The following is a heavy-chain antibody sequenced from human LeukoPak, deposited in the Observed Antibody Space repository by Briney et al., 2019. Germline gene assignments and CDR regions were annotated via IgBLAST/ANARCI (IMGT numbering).Heavy chain of an antibody. J-gene: IGHJ4*02. Sequence: PSETVSLTCTVSVGSISSSSYYWGWGCQPPGKGLDWIGSIYYSGSTYYTPSRNSRVSISVDTSKNQFSLELSSVTAADTAVYYCGAAAGISEIDYWGQGTLVTVSS. CDR2: IYYSGST. V-gene: IGHV4-39*01. CDR3: GAAAGISEIDY. CDR1: VGSISSSSYY. D-gene: IGHD6-13*01.